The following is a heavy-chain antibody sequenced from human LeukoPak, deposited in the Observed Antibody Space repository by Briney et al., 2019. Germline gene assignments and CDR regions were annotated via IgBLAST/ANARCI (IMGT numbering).Heavy chain of an antibody. Sequence: ASVKVSCKASGYTFTSYGISWVRQAPGQGLEWMGWMNPNSGNTGYAQKFQGRVTMTRNTSISTAYMELSSLRSEDTAVYYCARGRRQWLEYYFDYWGQGTLATVSS. CDR2: MNPNSGNT. V-gene: IGHV1-8*02. J-gene: IGHJ4*02. CDR1: GYTFTSYG. CDR3: ARGRRQWLEYYFDY. D-gene: IGHD6-19*01.